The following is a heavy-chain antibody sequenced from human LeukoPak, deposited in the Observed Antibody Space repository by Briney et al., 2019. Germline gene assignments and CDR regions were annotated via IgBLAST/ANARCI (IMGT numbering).Heavy chain of an antibody. D-gene: IGHD1-26*01. CDR3: AREILFDY. V-gene: IGHV3-21*01. CDR2: ISSNSYYI. Sequence: PGGSLRRSCAASGFTFSSYSMDWVRQAPGKGLEWVSSISSNSYYIYHADSVEGRFTIFRDNAKNSLYLQMNSLRAEDTAVYYCAREILFDYWGQGTLVTVSS. CDR1: GFTFSSYS. J-gene: IGHJ4*02.